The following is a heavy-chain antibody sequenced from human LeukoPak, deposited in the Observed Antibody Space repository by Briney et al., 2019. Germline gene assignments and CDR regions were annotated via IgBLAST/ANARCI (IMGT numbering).Heavy chain of an antibody. CDR2: ILYDGSNK. CDR3: ARDAVTISRSSHPNYGMDV. CDR1: GFTFSSYA. V-gene: IGHV3-30*04. J-gene: IGHJ6*04. D-gene: IGHD3-9*01. Sequence: PGRSLRLSCAASGFTFSSYAMHWVRQAPGKGMEWVAVILYDGSNKYYADSVKGRFTISRDNSKNTLYLQMNSLRAEDTAVYYCARDAVTISRSSHPNYGMDVWGKGTTVTVSS.